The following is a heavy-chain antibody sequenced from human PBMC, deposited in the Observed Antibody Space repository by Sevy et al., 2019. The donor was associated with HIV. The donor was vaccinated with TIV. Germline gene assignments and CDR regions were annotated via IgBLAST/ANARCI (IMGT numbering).Heavy chain of an antibody. Sequence: GGSLRLSCAASGFTFSSYSMNWVRQAPGKGLEWVSSISSSSSYIYYADSVKGRFTISRDNAKNSLYLQMNSLRAEDTAVYYCARALSRSGGYGMDVWGQGTTVTVSS. J-gene: IGHJ6*02. D-gene: IGHD3-3*01. CDR3: ARALSRSGGYGMDV. V-gene: IGHV3-21*01. CDR2: ISSSSSYI. CDR1: GFTFSSYS.